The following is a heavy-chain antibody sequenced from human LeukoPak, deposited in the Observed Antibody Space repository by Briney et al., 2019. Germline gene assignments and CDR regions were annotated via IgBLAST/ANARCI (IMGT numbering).Heavy chain of an antibody. CDR3: ARDEVGCAGTYY. Sequence: PGGSLRLPHPGSGFSVSTYGLHWVRQAPGKGLEWLTFLSLDGINKAYGGSVTGRFTISRDKSSNTLYLQMNSLRVDDTAIYYGARDEVGCAGTYYWGQGTLVAVSS. J-gene: IGHJ4*02. V-gene: IGHV3-33*05. CDR2: LSLDGINK. D-gene: IGHD1-26*01. CDR1: GFSVSTYG.